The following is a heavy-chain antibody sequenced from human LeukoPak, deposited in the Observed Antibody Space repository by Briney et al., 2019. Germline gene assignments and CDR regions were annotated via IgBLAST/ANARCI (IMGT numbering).Heavy chain of an antibody. CDR1: GGSISSYY. CDR2: IYTSGST. CDR3: ARDPPHYYDSSGYYRDAFDI. Sequence: SETLSLTCTVSGGSISSYYWSWIRQPAGKGLEWIGRIYTSGSTNYNPSLKSRVTMSVDTSKNQFSLKLSSVTAADTAVYYCARDPPHYYDSSGYYRDAFDIWGQGTMVTVSS. V-gene: IGHV4-4*07. D-gene: IGHD3-22*01. J-gene: IGHJ3*02.